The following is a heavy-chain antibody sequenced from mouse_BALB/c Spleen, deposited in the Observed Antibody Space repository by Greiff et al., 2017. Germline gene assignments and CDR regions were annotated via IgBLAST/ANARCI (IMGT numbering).Heavy chain of an antibody. Sequence: DAGGGLVQPKGSLKLSCAASGFTFNTNAMNWVRQAPGKGLEWVARIRSKSNNYATYYADSVKDRFTISRDDSQSMLYLQMNNLKTEDTAMYYCVRDSSGYVAYWGQGTLVTVSA. J-gene: IGHJ3*01. V-gene: IGHV10S3*01. CDR2: IRSKSNNYAT. CDR3: VRDSSGYVAY. D-gene: IGHD3-1*01. CDR1: GFTFNTNA.